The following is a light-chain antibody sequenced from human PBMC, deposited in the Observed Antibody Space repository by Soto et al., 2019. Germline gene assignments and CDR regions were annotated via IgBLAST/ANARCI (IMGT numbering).Light chain of an antibody. V-gene: IGKV1-5*01. J-gene: IGKJ4*01. CDR1: QSISSW. Sequence: DIQMTQSPSTLSASVGDRVTITCRASQSISSWLAWYQQKPGKAPKLLIYDASSLESGVPSRFSGSGAGTEFTRTISSLQPDDFATYYCQQYNSYPLTFGGGTKVEIK. CDR3: QQYNSYPLT. CDR2: DAS.